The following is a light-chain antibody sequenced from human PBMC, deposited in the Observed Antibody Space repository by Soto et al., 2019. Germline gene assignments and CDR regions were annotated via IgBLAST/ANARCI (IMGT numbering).Light chain of an antibody. V-gene: IGKV3-11*01. J-gene: IGKJ1*01. Sequence: TLTPQSPPPLYLSPGQSATLSCRASQSVSSYLAWYQQKPGQAPRLLIYGASNRATGIPDRFSGSGSGTDFTLTISSLEPEDFAVYYCQQYCSNSRTFGQGTKVDIK. CDR2: GAS. CDR3: QQYCSNSRT. CDR1: QSVSSY.